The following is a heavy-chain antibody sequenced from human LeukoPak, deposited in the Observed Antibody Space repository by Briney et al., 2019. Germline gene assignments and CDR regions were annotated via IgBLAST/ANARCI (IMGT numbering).Heavy chain of an antibody. CDR2: IYHSGST. D-gene: IGHD1-20*01. CDR1: GGSISSSNW. Sequence: SGTLSLTCAVSGGSISSSNWWSRVRQPPGKGLEWIGEIYHSGSTNYNPSLKSRVTISVDTSKNQFSLKLSSVTAADTAVYYCARALRARITGTTASVYGMDVWGQGTTVTVSS. CDR3: ARALRARITGTTASVYGMDV. J-gene: IGHJ6*02. V-gene: IGHV4-4*02.